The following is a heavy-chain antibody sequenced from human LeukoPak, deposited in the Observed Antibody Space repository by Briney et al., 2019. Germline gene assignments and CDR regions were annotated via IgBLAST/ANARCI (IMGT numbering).Heavy chain of an antibody. CDR2: INTDGSIT. D-gene: IGHD2-2*01. Sequence: GGSLRLSCAASGFTFRDYWIHWVRQAPGKGRVWVSRINTDGSITNYADSVKGRFSISRDNAKNTLYLQMSSLRAEDTAVYYCARGPTIYYYYGMDVWGQGTTVTVSS. CDR3: ARGPTIYYYYGMDV. V-gene: IGHV3-74*01. CDR1: GFTFRDYW. J-gene: IGHJ6*02.